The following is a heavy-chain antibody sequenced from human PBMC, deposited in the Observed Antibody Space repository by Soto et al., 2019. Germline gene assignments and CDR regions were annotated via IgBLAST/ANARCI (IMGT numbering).Heavy chain of an antibody. CDR3: ARWLRPYYFGY. Sequence: PSETLSLTCTVSGGSISSSSYYWGWIHQHPGKGLEWIGYIYYSGSTYYNPSLKSRVTISVDTSKNQFSLKLGSVTAAVTVVYYCARWLRPYYFGYWGQGTLVSVSS. D-gene: IGHD5-12*01. CDR1: GGSISSSSYY. CDR2: IYYSGST. V-gene: IGHV4-31*03. J-gene: IGHJ4*02.